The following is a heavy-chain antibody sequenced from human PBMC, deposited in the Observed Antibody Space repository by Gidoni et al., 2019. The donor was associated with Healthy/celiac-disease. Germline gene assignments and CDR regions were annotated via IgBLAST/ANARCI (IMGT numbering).Heavy chain of an antibody. D-gene: IGHD3-10*01. CDR2: IWYEGSNK. Sequence: QVQLVESGGGVVQPGRSLRLSCAASGFTFSSYGMHWVRQAPGKGLGWVAVIWYEGSNKYNADSVKGRFTISRDNSKNTLYLQMNSLRAEDAAVYYCARGPIYGSGSYYTFDYWGEGTLVTVSS. J-gene: IGHJ4*02. V-gene: IGHV3-33*01. CDR1: GFTFSSYG. CDR3: ARGPIYGSGSYYTFDY.